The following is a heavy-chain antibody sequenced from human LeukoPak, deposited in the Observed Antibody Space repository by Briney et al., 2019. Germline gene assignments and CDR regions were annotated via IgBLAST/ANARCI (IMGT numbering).Heavy chain of an antibody. D-gene: IGHD2-2*01. V-gene: IGHV4-30-2*01. CDR1: GGSISSGGYY. CDR3: ARDRTETGVRY. CDR2: IYHSGST. Sequence: SETLSLTCTVSGGSISSGGYYWSWIRQPPGKGLEWIGYIYHSGSTYYNPSLKSRVTISVDRSKNQFSLKLSSVTAADTAVYYCARDRTETGVRYWGQGTLVTVSS. J-gene: IGHJ4*02.